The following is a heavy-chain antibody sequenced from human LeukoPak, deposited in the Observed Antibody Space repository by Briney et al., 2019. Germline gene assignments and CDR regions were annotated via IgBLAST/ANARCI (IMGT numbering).Heavy chain of an antibody. CDR1: GYTFTGYY. Sequence: GASVKVSCKASGYTFTGYYMHWVRQAPGQGLEWMGWINPNSGGTEYAQEFQGRVTMTRDTSISTAYMELSRLRSDDTAVYYCARDHVVVVPAAIKGVMDVWGKGTTVTVSS. D-gene: IGHD2-2*01. CDR2: INPNSGGT. CDR3: ARDHVVVVPAAIKGVMDV. J-gene: IGHJ6*04. V-gene: IGHV1-2*02.